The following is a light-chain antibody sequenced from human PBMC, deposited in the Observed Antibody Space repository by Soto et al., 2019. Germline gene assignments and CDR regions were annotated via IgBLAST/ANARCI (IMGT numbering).Light chain of an antibody. Sequence: VVMTQSPATLSVSPWERVFLSCMASQSVSTSYLAWYQQKPGQAPRLLIYGASSRATGIPDRFSGSGSGTDFTLTISGLEPEDFAVYYCQQYGNSRGTFGQGTKVDNK. V-gene: IGKV3-20*01. CDR1: QSVSTSY. CDR3: QQYGNSRGT. J-gene: IGKJ1*01. CDR2: GAS.